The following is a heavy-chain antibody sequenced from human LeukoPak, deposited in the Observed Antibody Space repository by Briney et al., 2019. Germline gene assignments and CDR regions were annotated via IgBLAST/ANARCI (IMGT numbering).Heavy chain of an antibody. D-gene: IGHD6-13*01. CDR1: GFTFSDHY. CDR2: ISSSSSYT. CDR3: ARASGIAAAGAPDY. J-gene: IGHJ4*02. V-gene: IGHV3-11*05. Sequence: GGPLRLSCAASGFTFSDHYMSWIRQAPGKGLEWVSYISSSSSYTNYADSVKGRFTISRDNAKNSLFLQMNSLRAEDTAVYYCARASGIAAAGAPDYWGQGTLVTVSS.